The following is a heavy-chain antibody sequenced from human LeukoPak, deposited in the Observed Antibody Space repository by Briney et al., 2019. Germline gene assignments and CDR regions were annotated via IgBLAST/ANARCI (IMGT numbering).Heavy chain of an antibody. J-gene: IGHJ1*01. V-gene: IGHV3-20*04. CDR3: GSLHNRAL. CDR1: RFTFDEYG. CDR2: INWNGRSI. D-gene: IGHD2/OR15-2a*01. Sequence: GGSLRLSCAASRFTFDEYGMSWVRQTAGKGLEWVSGINWNGRSIGYADSVRGRFTISRDNAKNSLNLHMTSLRAEDTAMYYCGSLHNRALWGQGTLVTVSS.